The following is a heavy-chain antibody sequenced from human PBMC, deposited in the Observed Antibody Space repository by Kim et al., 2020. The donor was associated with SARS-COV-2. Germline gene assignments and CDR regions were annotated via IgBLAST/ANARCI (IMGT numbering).Heavy chain of an antibody. V-gene: IGHV4-31*03. J-gene: IGHJ6*02. CDR2: IYYSGST. Sequence: SETLSLTCTVSGGSISSGGYYWSWIRQHPGKGLEWIGYIYYSGSTYYNPSLKSRVTISVDTSKNQFSLKLSSVTAADTAVYYCARDRGRGSDTAMPKGVYYYYGMDVWGQGTTVTVSS. CDR1: GGSISSGGYY. CDR3: ARDRGRGSDTAMPKGVYYYYGMDV. D-gene: IGHD5-18*01.